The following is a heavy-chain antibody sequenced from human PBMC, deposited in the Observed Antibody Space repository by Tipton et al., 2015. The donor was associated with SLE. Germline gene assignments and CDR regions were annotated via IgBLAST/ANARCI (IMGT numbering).Heavy chain of an antibody. CDR1: GGSISSGGYY. CDR3: ARDRLHGWFDP. J-gene: IGHJ5*02. D-gene: IGHD4-11*01. V-gene: IGHV4-31*03. Sequence: LRLSCTVSGGSISSGGYYWSWIRQHPGKGLEWIGYIYYSGSTNYNPSLKSRVTISVDTSKNQFSLKLRSVTAADTAVYYCARDRLHGWFDPWGQGTLVTVSS. CDR2: IYYSGST.